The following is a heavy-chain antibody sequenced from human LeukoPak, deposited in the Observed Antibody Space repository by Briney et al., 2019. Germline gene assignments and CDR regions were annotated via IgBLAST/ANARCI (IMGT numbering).Heavy chain of an antibody. CDR3: ARDRGFPRPVGAFDI. CDR1: GGSISSGGYS. CDR2: NYHSGST. Sequence: PSQTLSLTCAVSGGSISSGGYSWSCIRQPPGKGLEWIGYNYHSGSTYYNPSLKSRVTISVDRSKNQFSLKLSSVTAADTAVYYCARDRGFPRPVGAFDIWGQGTMVTVSS. J-gene: IGHJ3*02. D-gene: IGHD3-10*01. V-gene: IGHV4-30-2*01.